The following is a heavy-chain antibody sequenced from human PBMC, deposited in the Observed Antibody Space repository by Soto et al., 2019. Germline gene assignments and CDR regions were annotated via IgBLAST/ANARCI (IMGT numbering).Heavy chain of an antibody. CDR3: ARGGAVTGYYYYYGMDV. CDR1: GGSFSGYY. J-gene: IGHJ6*02. Sequence: QVQLQQWGAGLLKPSETLSLTCAVYGGSFSGYYWSWIRQPPGKGLEWIGEINHSGSTNYNPSLKSRVTISVXXSXNXXSLTLSSVTAADTAVYYCARGGAVTGYYYYYGMDVWGQGTTVTVSS. D-gene: IGHD3-16*01. V-gene: IGHV4-34*01. CDR2: INHSGST.